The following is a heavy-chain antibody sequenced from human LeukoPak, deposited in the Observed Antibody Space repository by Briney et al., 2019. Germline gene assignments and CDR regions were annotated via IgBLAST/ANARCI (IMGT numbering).Heavy chain of an antibody. D-gene: IGHD6-19*01. CDR3: ARALVGGSGWYFDY. V-gene: IGHV5-51*01. CDR2: IYPGDSNT. CDR1: GYSFTTCW. J-gene: IGHJ4*02. Sequence: GESLKISCKGSGYSFTTCWIGWVRQMPGKGLEWMAIIYPGDSNTTYSPSFQGQVTISADKSISTAYLQWSSLKASDTAMYYCARALVGGSGWYFDYWGQGTLVTVSS.